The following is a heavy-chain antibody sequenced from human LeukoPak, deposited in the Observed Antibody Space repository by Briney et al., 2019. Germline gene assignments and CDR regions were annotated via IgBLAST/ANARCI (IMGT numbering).Heavy chain of an antibody. CDR3: ARGYRRSDY. D-gene: IGHD4-11*01. CDR1: GGSFSGYY. CDR2: INHSGST. J-gene: IGHJ4*02. V-gene: IGHV4-34*01. Sequence: PSETLSLTCAVYGGSFSGYYWSWIRQPPGKGLEWIGEINHSGSTNYNPSLKSRVTISVDTSKNQSSLKLSSVTAADTAVYYCARGYRRSDYWGQGTLVTVSS.